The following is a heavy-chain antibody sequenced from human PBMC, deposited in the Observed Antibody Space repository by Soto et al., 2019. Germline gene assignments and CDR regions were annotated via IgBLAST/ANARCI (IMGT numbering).Heavy chain of an antibody. CDR3: ASSRSYGGVVVSNNY. V-gene: IGHV3-21*01. CDR1: GFTFSSYS. J-gene: IGHJ4*02. Sequence: GGSLRLSCAASGFTFSSYSMNWVRQAPGKGLEWVSSISSSSSYIYYADSVKGRFTISRDNAKNSLYLQMNSLRAEDTAVYYCASSRSYGGVVVSNNYWGQGTLVTVSS. CDR2: ISSSSSYI. D-gene: IGHD4-17*01.